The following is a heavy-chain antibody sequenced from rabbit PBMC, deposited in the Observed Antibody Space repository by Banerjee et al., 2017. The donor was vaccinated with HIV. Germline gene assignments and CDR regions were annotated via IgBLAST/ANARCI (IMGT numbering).Heavy chain of an antibody. CDR1: GFSFSSSYW. V-gene: IGHV1S45*01. CDR2: IATDSGIP. D-gene: IGHD6-1*01. Sequence: QEQLEESGGDLVKPEGSLTLTCTASGFSFSSSYWICWVRQAPGKGLEWIGCIATDSGIPYYATWAKGRFTISKTSSTTVTLQMTSLTAADTATYFCARFIASFAGYGYANLWGQGTLVTVS. CDR3: ARFIASFAGYGYANL. J-gene: IGHJ4*01.